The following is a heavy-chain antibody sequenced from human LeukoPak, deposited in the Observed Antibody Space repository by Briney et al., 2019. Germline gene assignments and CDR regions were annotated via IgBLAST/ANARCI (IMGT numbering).Heavy chain of an antibody. CDR3: ARSVDKAVVVEDNWFDH. CDR2: IIPIFGTA. Sequence: SVKVSCKASGGTFSSYAISWVRQAPGQGLEWMGGIIPIFGTANYAQKFQGRVTITADESTSTAYMELSSLRSEDTAVYYCARSVDKAVVVEDNWFDHWGQGTLVTVSS. CDR1: GGTFSSYA. V-gene: IGHV1-69*13. J-gene: IGHJ5*02. D-gene: IGHD2-15*01.